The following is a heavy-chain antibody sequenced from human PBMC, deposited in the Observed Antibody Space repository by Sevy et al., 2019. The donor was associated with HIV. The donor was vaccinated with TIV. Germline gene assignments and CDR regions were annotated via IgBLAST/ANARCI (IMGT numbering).Heavy chain of an antibody. CDR2: INHSGST. V-gene: IGHV4-39*07. Sequence: SETLSLTCTVSGGSISSSGYSWGWIRQPPGKGLEWIGEINHSGSTNYNPSLKSRVTISVDTSKNQFSLKLSSVTAADTAVYYCARGRSGSYAYWGQGTLVTVSS. J-gene: IGHJ4*02. CDR1: GGSISSSGYS. D-gene: IGHD1-26*01. CDR3: ARGRSGSYAY.